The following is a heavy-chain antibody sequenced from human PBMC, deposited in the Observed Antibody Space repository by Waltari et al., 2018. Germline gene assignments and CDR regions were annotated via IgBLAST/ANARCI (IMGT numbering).Heavy chain of an antibody. Sequence: VVLVESGGDLIQPGGSLRLSCAASGFTVSSNYMSWVRQAPGKGLEWVSVIYINSSTYYADSVKGRFTISRDNSKNTLYFQMNSLRAEDTAVYYCASGRGGYYYWGQGTLVTVSS. D-gene: IGHD3-22*01. CDR1: GFTVSSNY. V-gene: IGHV3-53*01. CDR2: IYINSST. CDR3: ASGRGGYYY. J-gene: IGHJ4*02.